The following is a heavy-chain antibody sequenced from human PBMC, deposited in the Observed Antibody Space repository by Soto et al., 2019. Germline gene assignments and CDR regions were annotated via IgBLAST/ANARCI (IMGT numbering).Heavy chain of an antibody. Sequence: QVQLVQSGAEVKKPGSSVKVSCKASGGTFSSYAISWVRQAPGQGLEWMGGIIPIFGTANYAQKFQGRVTITADESTSTAYMELSSLRSEDTAVYYCARGQRLVRGVMTPEYYYGMEVWGQGTTVTVSS. CDR3: ARGQRLVRGVMTPEYYYGMEV. V-gene: IGHV1-69*01. J-gene: IGHJ6*02. CDR1: GGTFSSYA. D-gene: IGHD3-10*01. CDR2: IIPIFGTA.